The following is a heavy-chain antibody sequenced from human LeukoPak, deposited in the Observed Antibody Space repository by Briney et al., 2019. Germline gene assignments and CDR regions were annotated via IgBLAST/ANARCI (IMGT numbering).Heavy chain of an antibody. J-gene: IGHJ4*02. CDR3: ARIFGSSSVLGAFDY. V-gene: IGHV3-20*04. CDR1: GFTFDDYG. Sequence: GGSLRLSCAASGFTFDDYGMSWVRHAPGKGLEWVSGINWNGGSTGYADSVKGRFTISRDNAKNSLYLQMNSLRAEDTALYYCARIFGSSSVLGAFDYWGQGTLVTVSS. D-gene: IGHD6-6*01. CDR2: INWNGGST.